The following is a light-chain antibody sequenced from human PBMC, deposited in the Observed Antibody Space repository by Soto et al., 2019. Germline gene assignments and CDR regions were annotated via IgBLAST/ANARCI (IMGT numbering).Light chain of an antibody. CDR2: DAS. CDR1: QSVSSSY. CDR3: QQYGSSPLIT. Sequence: ESVLTQSAGTLSLSPGERATLPCRASQSVSSSYLAWYQQKPGQAPRLLIYDASSRATGIPDRFSGSGSGTDFTLTISRLEPEDFAVYYCQQYGSSPLITFGGGTKVDIK. J-gene: IGKJ4*01. V-gene: IGKV3-20*01.